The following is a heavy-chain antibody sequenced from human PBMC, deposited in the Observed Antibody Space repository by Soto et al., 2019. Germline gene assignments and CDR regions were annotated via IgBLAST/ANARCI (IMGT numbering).Heavy chain of an antibody. CDR2: INTDGSST. D-gene: IGHD1-26*01. CDR3: ARAGRVREPVT. J-gene: IGHJ4*02. V-gene: IGHV3-74*01. CDR1: GFTFSSFW. Sequence: VQLVESGAGLVQPGGSLRLSCAASGFTFSSFWMHWVRQVPGKGLVWVSRINTDGSSTSYADSVMGRFTISRDNAKNTVYLQLNRLRAEDTAVYYCARAGRVREPVTWGQGTLVTVSP.